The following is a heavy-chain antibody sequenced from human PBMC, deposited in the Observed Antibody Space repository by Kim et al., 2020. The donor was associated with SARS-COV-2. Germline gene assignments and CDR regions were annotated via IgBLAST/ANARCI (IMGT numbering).Heavy chain of an antibody. CDR1: GGSISSYY. CDR2: IYYSGST. J-gene: IGHJ3*02. CDR3: ARDVPVKYCSGGSCYRGVGAFDI. V-gene: IGHV4-59*01. D-gene: IGHD2-15*01. Sequence: SETLSLTCTVSGGSISSYYWSWIRQPPGKGLEWIGYIYYSGSTNYNPSLKSRVTISVDTSKNQFSLKLSSVTAADTAVYYCARDVPVKYCSGGSCYRGVGAFDIWGQGTMVTVSS.